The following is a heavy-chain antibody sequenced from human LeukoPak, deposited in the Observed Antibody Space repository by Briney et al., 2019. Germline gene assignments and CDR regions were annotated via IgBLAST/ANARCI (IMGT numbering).Heavy chain of an antibody. D-gene: IGHD6-19*01. CDR2: IIPIFGTA. CDR3: ARDSIGYSSGYRGNWFDP. J-gene: IGHJ5*02. Sequence: SVKVSCKASGGTFSSYAISWVRQAPGQGLEWMGGIIPIFGTANYAQKFQGRVTITADESTSTAYMELSSLRSEDTAVYYCARDSIGYSSGYRGNWFDPWGQGTLVTVSS. V-gene: IGHV1-69*13. CDR1: GGTFSSYA.